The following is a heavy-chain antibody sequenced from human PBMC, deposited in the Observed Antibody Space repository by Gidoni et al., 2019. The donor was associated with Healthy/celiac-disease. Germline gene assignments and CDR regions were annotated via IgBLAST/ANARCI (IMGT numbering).Heavy chain of an antibody. CDR2: INAGNGNT. CDR1: GYTFTSYA. V-gene: IGHV1-3*01. J-gene: IGHJ2*01. D-gene: IGHD3-22*01. Sequence: QVQLVQSGAEVKKPGASVKASCKASGYTFTSYAMHWVRQAPGQRLAWMGWINAGNGNTKYSQKFQGRVTITRDTSASTAYMELSSLRSEDTAVYYCAREYYYDSSGYYNYWYFDLWGRGTLVTVSS. CDR3: AREYYYDSSGYYNYWYFDL.